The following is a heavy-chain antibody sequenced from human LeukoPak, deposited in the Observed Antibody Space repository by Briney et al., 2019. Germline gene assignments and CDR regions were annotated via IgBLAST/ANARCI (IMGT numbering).Heavy chain of an antibody. CDR2: INHSGST. CDR1: GGSFSGYY. J-gene: IGHJ3*02. CDR3: ARCRYSSGADAFDI. D-gene: IGHD6-19*01. V-gene: IGHV4-34*01. Sequence: KPSETLSLTCAVYGGSFSGYYWSWIRQPPGKGLEWIGEINHSGSTNYNPSLKSRVTISVDTSKNQFSLKLSSVTAADTAVYYCARCRYSSGADAFDIWGQGTMVTVPS.